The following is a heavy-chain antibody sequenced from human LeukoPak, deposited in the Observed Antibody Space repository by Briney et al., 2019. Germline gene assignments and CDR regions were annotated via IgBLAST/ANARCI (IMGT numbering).Heavy chain of an antibody. J-gene: IGHJ4*02. V-gene: IGHV3-48*02. Sequence: GGSLRISCAASGFTFSAYSMRWVRQAPGKGLEWVSYISGGSSTIHYADSVKGRFTISRDNAKNSLYLQMNSLRDEDTAVYYCARDYYVSGTYRFDYWGQGTLVTVSS. D-gene: IGHD3-10*01. CDR3: ARDYYVSGTYRFDY. CDR1: GFTFSAYS. CDR2: ISGGSSTI.